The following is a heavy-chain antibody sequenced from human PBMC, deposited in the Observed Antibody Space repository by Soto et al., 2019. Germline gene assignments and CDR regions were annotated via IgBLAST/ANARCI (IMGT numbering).Heavy chain of an antibody. Sequence: QVQLVQSGAEMKKPGSSVKVSCQSSGGTVNTYAMNWVRQAPGQGPEWMGDISPMFGAANYAPKFQGRVTITADESTGTSYMQLSSLTSEDTALYFCAREVQVHTPAFVYWGQGTLVTVS. CDR1: GGTVNTYA. CDR2: ISPMFGAA. D-gene: IGHD3-10*01. CDR3: AREVQVHTPAFVY. J-gene: IGHJ4*02. V-gene: IGHV1-69*19.